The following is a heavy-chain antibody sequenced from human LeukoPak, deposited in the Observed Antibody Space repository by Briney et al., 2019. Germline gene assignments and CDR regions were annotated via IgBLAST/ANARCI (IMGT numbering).Heavy chain of an antibody. Sequence: SQTLSLTCAASGDSVSSNSAAWNWIRQSPSRGLEWLGRTYYRSKWYNDYAVSVKSRITINPDTSRNQFSLQLESVTPDDTAMYYCTRTGMFADSWGQGTLVTVSS. CDR2: TYYRSKWYN. CDR1: GDSVSSNSAA. V-gene: IGHV6-1*01. J-gene: IGHJ4*02. D-gene: IGHD3-10*02. CDR3: TRTGMFADS.